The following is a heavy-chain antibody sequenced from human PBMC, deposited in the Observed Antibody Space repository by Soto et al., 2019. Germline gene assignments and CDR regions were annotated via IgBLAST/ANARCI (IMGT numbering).Heavy chain of an antibody. CDR2: ISSSGSTI. CDR3: ARDFYDILTGLDY. J-gene: IGHJ4*02. Sequence: GGYLRLSCAASGFTFSDYYMSWIRQAPGKGLEWVSYISSSGSTIYYADSVKGRFTISRDNAKNSLYLQMNSLRAEDTAVYYCARDFYDILTGLDYWGQGTLVTVSS. V-gene: IGHV3-11*01. D-gene: IGHD3-9*01. CDR1: GFTFSDYY.